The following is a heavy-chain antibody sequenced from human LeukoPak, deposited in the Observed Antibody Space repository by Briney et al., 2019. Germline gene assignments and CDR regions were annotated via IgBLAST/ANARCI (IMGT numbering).Heavy chain of an antibody. CDR2: IIAILGIA. CDR3: ARVKLKANRFIGLDY. J-gene: IGHJ4*02. V-gene: IGHV1-69*04. D-gene: IGHD1-1*01. CDR1: GGTFSSYA. Sequence: ASVKVSCKASGGTFSSYAISWVRQAPGQGLEWMGRIIAILGIANYAQKFQGRVTMTADKSTSTAYMELSSLRSEDTAVYYCARVKLKANRFIGLDYWGEGSLVTVSS.